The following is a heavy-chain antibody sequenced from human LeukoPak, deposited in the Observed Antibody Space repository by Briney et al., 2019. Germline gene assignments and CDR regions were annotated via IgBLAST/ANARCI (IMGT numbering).Heavy chain of an antibody. CDR2: ITWNSGRL. V-gene: IGHV3-9*01. CDR3: AGHYDSSGYFGLVGGAFDI. Sequence: GGSLRLSCAASGFTFDDYAMHWVRQAPGKGLEWVSGITWNSGRLVYADSMKGRFTISRDNAENSLYLQMNSLRTEDTALYYCAGHYDSSGYFGLVGGAFDIWGQGTMVTVSS. D-gene: IGHD3-22*01. CDR1: GFTFDDYA. J-gene: IGHJ3*02.